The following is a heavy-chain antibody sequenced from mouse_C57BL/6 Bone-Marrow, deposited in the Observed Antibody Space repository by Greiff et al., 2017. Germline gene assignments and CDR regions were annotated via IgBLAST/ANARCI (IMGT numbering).Heavy chain of an antibody. CDR2: IDPENGDT. J-gene: IGHJ1*03. Sequence: VQLQQSGAELVRPGASVKLSCTASGFNIKDDYMHWVKQRPEQGLEWIGWIDPENGDTEYASKFQGKATITADTSSNTAYLQLSSLTSEDTAVYDCTQGSYWYFDVWGTGTTVTVSS. CDR3: TQGSYWYFDV. CDR1: GFNIKDDY. V-gene: IGHV14-4*01.